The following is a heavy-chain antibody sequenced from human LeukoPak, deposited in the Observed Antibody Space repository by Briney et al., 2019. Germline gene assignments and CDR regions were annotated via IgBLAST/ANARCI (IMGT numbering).Heavy chain of an antibody. CDR1: GFTVSSNY. CDR2: IYSGGST. CDR3: AREAAATPNFDY. D-gene: IGHD6-13*01. J-gene: IGHJ4*02. Sequence: GGSLRLSCAASGFTVSSNYMSWVRQAPGKGLEWVSVIYSGGSTYYADSVKGRFTISRDNSKNTLYLQMNSLRAEDTAVYYCAREAAATPNFDYWGQGTLVTVSS. V-gene: IGHV3-53*01.